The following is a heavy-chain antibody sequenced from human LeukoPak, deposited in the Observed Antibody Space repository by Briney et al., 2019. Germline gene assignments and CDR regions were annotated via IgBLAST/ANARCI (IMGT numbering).Heavy chain of an antibody. Sequence: ASVKVSCKASGYTFTSYGINWVRQAPGQGLEWMGWINAYNGNTNYAQKLQGRVTMTTDTSTSTAYMGLRSLRSDDTAVYYCATREPLSPIFDYWGQGTLVTVSS. J-gene: IGHJ4*02. CDR1: GYTFTSYG. V-gene: IGHV1-18*01. CDR3: ATREPLSPIFDY. D-gene: IGHD1-1*01. CDR2: INAYNGNT.